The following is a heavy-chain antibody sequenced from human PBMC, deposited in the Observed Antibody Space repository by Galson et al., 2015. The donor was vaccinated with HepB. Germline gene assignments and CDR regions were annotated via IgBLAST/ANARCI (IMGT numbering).Heavy chain of an antibody. V-gene: IGHV3-30-3*01. CDR1: GFTFDTYF. Sequence: SLRLSCAASGFTFDTYFMHWVRQAPGRGLEWVAVISNDGSNKYYTDSVKGRFTISRDNSRNTLYLQMNSLRAEDTAVYYCARGMKNTGFYPGFYWGQGTLVTVSS. D-gene: IGHD3-9*01. J-gene: IGHJ4*02. CDR3: ARGMKNTGFYPGFY. CDR2: ISNDGSNK.